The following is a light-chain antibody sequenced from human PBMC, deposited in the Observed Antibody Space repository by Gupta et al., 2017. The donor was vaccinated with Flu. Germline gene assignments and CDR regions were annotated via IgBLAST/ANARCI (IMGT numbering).Light chain of an antibody. CDR1: QDISNY. J-gene: IGKJ4*01. V-gene: IGKV1-33*01. Sequence: IQMTQSPSSLSASVGDRVTITCQASQDISNYLNWYQQKPGKAPKLLIYDASNLETGVPSRFSGSGSGTDFTFTISSLKPEDIATYYCQQYDNLPLTCGGGTKVEIK. CDR2: DAS. CDR3: QQYDNLPLT.